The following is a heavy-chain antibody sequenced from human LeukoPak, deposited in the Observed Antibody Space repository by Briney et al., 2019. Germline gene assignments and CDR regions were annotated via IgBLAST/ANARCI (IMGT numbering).Heavy chain of an antibody. D-gene: IGHD3-9*01. Sequence: PSETLSLTCTVSGGSISSSSYYWGWIRQPPGKGLEWIGSIYYSGSTYYNPSLKSRVTISVDTSKNQFSLKLSSVTAADTAVYYCARDGDYDILTGYYFDYWGQGTLVTVSS. J-gene: IGHJ4*02. V-gene: IGHV4-39*07. CDR3: ARDGDYDILTGYYFDY. CDR1: GGSISSSSYY. CDR2: IYYSGST.